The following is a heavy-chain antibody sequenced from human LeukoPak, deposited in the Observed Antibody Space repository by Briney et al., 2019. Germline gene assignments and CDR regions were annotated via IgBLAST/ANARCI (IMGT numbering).Heavy chain of an antibody. D-gene: IGHD6-19*01. CDR3: AKGRSAWYEGFDY. CDR1: GFTFSNYG. Sequence: GGSLRLSCAASGFTFSNYGIHWVRQAPGKGLEWVASSSYDGSGKYYGDSVKGRFTISRDNSKHTLSLEMNSLRGEDTAMYYCAKGRSAWYEGFDYWGQGTLVTVSS. V-gene: IGHV3-30*18. CDR2: SSYDGSGK. J-gene: IGHJ4*02.